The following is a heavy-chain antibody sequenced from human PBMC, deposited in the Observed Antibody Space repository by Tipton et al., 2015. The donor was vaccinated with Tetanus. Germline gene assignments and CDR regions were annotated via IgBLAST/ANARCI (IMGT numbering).Heavy chain of an antibody. V-gene: IGHV3-48*02. CDR1: GFTFSSYS. D-gene: IGHD1-1*01. CDR2: ISSSSSTI. Sequence: SLRLSCAASGFTFSSYSMNWVRQAPGKGLEWVSYISSSSSTIYYADSVKGRFTISRDNAKNSLYLQMNSLRDEDTAVYYCARERHLDYWGQGTLVTVSS. J-gene: IGHJ4*02. CDR3: ARERHLDY.